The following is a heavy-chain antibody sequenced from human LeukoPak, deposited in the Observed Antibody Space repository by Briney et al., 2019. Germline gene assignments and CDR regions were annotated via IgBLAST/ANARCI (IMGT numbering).Heavy chain of an antibody. CDR2: MNPNRCNT. J-gene: IGHJ5*02. V-gene: IGHV1-8*01. Sequence: ASVNVSCKASGYTLPSYDINGVRPATGQGREWMGWMNPNRCNTRHPQKLQGRDTKNRNTTISTAYMELSSMRSEETAVYYCARGPGQYDYVWGSYRYTEYWFDPWGQGTLVTVSS. CDR1: GYTLPSYD. D-gene: IGHD3-16*02. CDR3: ARGPGQYDYVWGSYRYTEYWFDP.